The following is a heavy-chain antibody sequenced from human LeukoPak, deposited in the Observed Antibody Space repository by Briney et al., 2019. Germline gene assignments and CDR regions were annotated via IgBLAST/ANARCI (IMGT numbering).Heavy chain of an antibody. J-gene: IGHJ2*01. CDR1: GGSISSYY. V-gene: IGHV4-59*08. Sequence: PSETLSLTCTVSGGSISSYYWSWIRQPPGKGLEYIGYIYYSGNTNYNPSLKSRVTISVDTSKNQFSLKLSSVTAADTAVYYCARRRYFDLWGRGTLVTVSS. CDR3: ARRRYFDL. CDR2: IYYSGNT.